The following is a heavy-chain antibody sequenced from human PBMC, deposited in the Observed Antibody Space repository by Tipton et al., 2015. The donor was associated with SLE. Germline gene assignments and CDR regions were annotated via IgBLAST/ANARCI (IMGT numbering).Heavy chain of an antibody. V-gene: IGHV1-46*01. J-gene: IGHJ5*02. CDR3: VRGVGSGSQGKFDP. CDR1: GYTFTTYH. CDR2: ISPSDGST. Sequence: QVQLVQSGAEVKKPGASVKVSCKASGYTFTTYHMHWVRQAPGQGLEWMGKISPSDGSTSYPQKFQGRVTMTSDTSTRTVYMDLTSLRSEDTAVYYCVRGVGSGSQGKFDPWGQGTLVTVSS. D-gene: IGHD1-26*01.